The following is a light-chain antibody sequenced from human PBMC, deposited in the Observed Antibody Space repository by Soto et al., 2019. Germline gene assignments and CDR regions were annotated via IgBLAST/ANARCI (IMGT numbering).Light chain of an antibody. CDR2: DAS. Sequence: EIVLTQSPATLSLSPGERATLSCRASQSVSSYLAGYQQKPGQAPRLLIYDASNRATGIPARFIGSGSGTDFTLTISSLEPEDFSVYYCHHRSNWRLTFGGGTKVEIK. CDR1: QSVSSY. J-gene: IGKJ4*01. V-gene: IGKV3-11*01. CDR3: HHRSNWRLT.